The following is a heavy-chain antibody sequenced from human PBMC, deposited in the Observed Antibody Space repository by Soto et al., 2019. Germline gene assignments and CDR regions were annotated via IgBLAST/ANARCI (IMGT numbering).Heavy chain of an antibody. CDR3: ARRDDFWSYGMDV. CDR1: GGSISSYY. D-gene: IGHD3-3*01. V-gene: IGHV4-59*01. J-gene: IGHJ6*02. Sequence: PSETLSLTCTVSGGSISSYYWSWIRQPPGKGLEWIGYIYYSGSTNYNPSLKSRVTISVDTSKNQFSLKLSSVTAADTAVYYCARRDDFWSYGMDVWGQGTTVTVSS. CDR2: IYYSGST.